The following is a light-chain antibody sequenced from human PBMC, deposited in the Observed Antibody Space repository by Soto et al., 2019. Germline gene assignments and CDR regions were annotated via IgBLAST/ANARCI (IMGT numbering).Light chain of an antibody. V-gene: IGKV3-20*01. Sequence: IVLTLSPGTLSLSPGERASRSCGVSQTVTSNYLAWYQQKPGQAPRLLIFGASIRVTGIPDRFIGSGSGTDFTLTISSLQPDDFATYYCQQYNSYPWTFGQGTKVDIK. CDR3: QQYNSYPWT. CDR2: GAS. CDR1: QTVTSNY. J-gene: IGKJ1*01.